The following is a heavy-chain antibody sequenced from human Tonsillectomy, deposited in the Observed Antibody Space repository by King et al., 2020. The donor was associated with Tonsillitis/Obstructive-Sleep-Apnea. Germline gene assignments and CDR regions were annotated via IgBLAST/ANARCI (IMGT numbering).Heavy chain of an antibody. CDR2: IYYSGST. CDR1: GGSVSSGSYY. Sequence: QLQESGPGLVKPSETLSLTCTVSGGSVSSGSYYWRWIRQPPGQGLEWIGYIYYSGSTNYNPSLKSRVSLSVDTSKNQFSLKVSSVTAADTAVYYCARAAIFGVVPSFDYWGQGTLVTVSS. D-gene: IGHD3-3*01. J-gene: IGHJ4*02. CDR3: ARAAIFGVVPSFDY. V-gene: IGHV4-61*01.